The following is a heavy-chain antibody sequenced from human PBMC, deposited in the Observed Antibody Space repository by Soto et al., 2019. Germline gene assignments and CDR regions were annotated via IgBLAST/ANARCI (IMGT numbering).Heavy chain of an antibody. CDR3: ARGYDWFDP. D-gene: IGHD1-1*01. CDR2: IHHSGSI. Sequence: QVQLQESGPGLVKPSETLSLTCSVSGGSTSDSYWSWIRQPPGKGLEWIVYIHHSGSIHYNPSLKXRXTXXIDTSKNHLSLNLASVTGADTAVYYCARGYDWFDPWGQGTLVTVCS. V-gene: IGHV4-59*01. CDR1: GGSTSDSY. J-gene: IGHJ5*01.